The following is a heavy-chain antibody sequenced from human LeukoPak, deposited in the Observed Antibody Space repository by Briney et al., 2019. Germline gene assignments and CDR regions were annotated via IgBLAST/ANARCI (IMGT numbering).Heavy chain of an antibody. CDR3: ARDAGGYTSVYAFDI. CDR2: IRSSDTLI. D-gene: IGHD2-15*01. V-gene: IGHV3-48*02. CDR1: GFTFSSYS. Sequence: QPGGSLRLSCAASGFTFSSYSMNWVRQAPGKGLEWVSYIRSSDTLIYYADSVKGRFTISRDNAKNSLYLQMNSLRDEDTAVYYCARDAGGYTSVYAFDIWGQGTMVTVSS. J-gene: IGHJ3*02.